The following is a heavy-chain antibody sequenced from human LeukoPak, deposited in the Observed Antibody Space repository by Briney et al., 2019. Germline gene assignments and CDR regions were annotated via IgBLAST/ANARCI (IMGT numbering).Heavy chain of an antibody. V-gene: IGHV3-74*01. Sequence: PGGSLRLSCAASGFTFSMYYMHWVRQAPGKGLVWVSCINSDGSSTSYADSVKGRFTISRDNAKNTLYLQMNSLRAEDTAVYYCARGWFGGQRFDPWGQGTLVTVSS. CDR1: GFTFSMYY. D-gene: IGHD3-10*01. CDR2: INSDGSST. CDR3: ARGWFGGQRFDP. J-gene: IGHJ5*02.